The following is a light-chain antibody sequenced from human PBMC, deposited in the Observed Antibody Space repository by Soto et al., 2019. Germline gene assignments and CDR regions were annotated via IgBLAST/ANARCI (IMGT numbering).Light chain of an antibody. V-gene: IGKV3-20*01. Sequence: ESVLAQSPGTLSLSPGEGATLSCRSSQSVVSNYLAWYQKKPGQAPRLLIYGASNRATGIPDRFSGSGSGTDFTLTIRGLEPEDFAMYYCQKYDTSPYSFGQGTKVDIK. CDR1: QSVVSNY. CDR2: GAS. CDR3: QKYDTSPYS. J-gene: IGKJ2*03.